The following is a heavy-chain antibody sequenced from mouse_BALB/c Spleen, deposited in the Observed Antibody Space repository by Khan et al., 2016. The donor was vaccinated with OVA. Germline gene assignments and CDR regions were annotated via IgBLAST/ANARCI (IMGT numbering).Heavy chain of an antibody. D-gene: IGHD2-10*02. CDR1: GYSITSYYA. V-gene: IGHV3-2*02. CDR3: ARVYGWDFDY. J-gene: IGHJ2*01. Sequence: EVKLLESGPGLVKPSQSLSLTCTVTGYSITSYYAWNWIRQFPGNKLEWMGYISYSGNTKYNPSLKSRISVTRDTSKNQFFLQLNSVTTEDTATYYGARVYGWDFDYWGQGTTLTVSS. CDR2: ISYSGNT.